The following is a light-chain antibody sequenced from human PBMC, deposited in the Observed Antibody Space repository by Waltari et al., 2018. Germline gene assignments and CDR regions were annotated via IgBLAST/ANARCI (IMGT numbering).Light chain of an antibody. CDR2: GAS. CDR1: QTVSSSY. Sequence: EIVLTQSPGTLSLSPGERAPLSCRASQTVSSSYLSWYQQKPGQVTRLLIYGASSRATGIPDRFSGSGSGTDFTLTISRLEPEDFAVYYCQEDGSSFGQGTRLEIK. J-gene: IGKJ5*01. V-gene: IGKV3-20*01. CDR3: QEDGSS.